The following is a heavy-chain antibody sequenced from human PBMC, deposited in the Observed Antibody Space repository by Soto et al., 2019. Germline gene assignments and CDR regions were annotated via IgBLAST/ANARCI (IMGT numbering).Heavy chain of an antibody. J-gene: IGHJ3*02. D-gene: IGHD4-17*01. Sequence: LGESLKISCKASGYTFTTYWIGWVRQMPGKGLEWMGIIYPGDSDTRYSPSFQGQVTISVDKFISTAYLQWSSLKASDTAMYYCARHSDYRHYVIDAFDIWGQGTMVTVSS. CDR1: GYTFTTYW. CDR2: IYPGDSDT. CDR3: ARHSDYRHYVIDAFDI. V-gene: IGHV5-51*01.